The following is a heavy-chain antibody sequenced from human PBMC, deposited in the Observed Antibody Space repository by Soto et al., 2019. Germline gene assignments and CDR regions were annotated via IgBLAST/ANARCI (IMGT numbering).Heavy chain of an antibody. CDR3: ARGLIYAGYDYDMDV. D-gene: IGHD3-10*01. J-gene: IGHJ6*03. CDR2: INYKSHI. Sequence: EVQLVESGGGLVKPGGSLRLSCAASGFTFSSYSMNWVRQAPGKGLEWVSSINYKSHIDYADSVKGRFTISRDNAKNSLYLQTNSQRAEDTAVYFCARGLIYAGYDYDMDVWGIGTAVTVSS. CDR1: GFTFSSYS. V-gene: IGHV3-21*01.